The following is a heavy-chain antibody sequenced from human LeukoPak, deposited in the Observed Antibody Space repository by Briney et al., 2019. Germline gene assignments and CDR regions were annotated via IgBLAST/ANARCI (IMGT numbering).Heavy chain of an antibody. CDR1: GGSISTSNYY. CDR2: IFYSGST. D-gene: IGHD2-2*01. CDR3: ARDLVVVPLVMGTRDAFDV. V-gene: IGHV4-39*07. J-gene: IGHJ3*01. Sequence: SETLSLTCTVSGGSISTSNYYWGWIRQPPGKGLEWIGNIFYSGSTYYGPSLKSRVTMSVDTSKNQFSLKLSSVTAADTAIYYCARDLVVVPLVMGTRDAFDVWGQGTIVTVSA.